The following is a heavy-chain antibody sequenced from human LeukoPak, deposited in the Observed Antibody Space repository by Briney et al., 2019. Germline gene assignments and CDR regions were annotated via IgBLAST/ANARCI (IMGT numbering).Heavy chain of an antibody. D-gene: IGHD5-18*01. J-gene: IGHJ4*02. CDR2: VNPSGGST. CDR3: ARDLTAMVPGY. V-gene: IGHV1-46*01. Sequence: ASVKVSCKASGYTFTSYYMHWVRQAPGQGLEWMGIVNPSGGSTSYAQKFQGRVTMTRDTSTSTVYMELSSLRSEDTAVYYCARDLTAMVPGYWGQGTLVTVSS. CDR1: GYTFTSYY.